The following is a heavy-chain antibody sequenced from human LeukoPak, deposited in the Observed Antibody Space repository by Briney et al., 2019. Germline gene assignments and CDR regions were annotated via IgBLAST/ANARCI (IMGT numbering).Heavy chain of an antibody. CDR1: GGSISSFY. D-gene: IGHD3-22*01. Sequence: SETLSLTCTVSGGSISSFYWTWIRQPAGKGLEWIGRIYPTGSTNYNPSLKSRVTISVDTSKNQFSLKLTSVTAADTAVYYCARDSSGYYRIDYWGQGTLVTVSS. V-gene: IGHV4-4*07. CDR3: ARDSSGYYRIDY. CDR2: IYPTGST. J-gene: IGHJ4*02.